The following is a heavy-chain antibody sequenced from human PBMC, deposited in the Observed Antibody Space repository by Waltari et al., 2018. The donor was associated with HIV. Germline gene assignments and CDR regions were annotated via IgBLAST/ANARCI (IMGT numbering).Heavy chain of an antibody. CDR2: IYPADSDT. D-gene: IGHD6-13*01. CDR1: GYRFVGHL. V-gene: IGHV5-51*01. Sequence: EVHLVQSGAAGKKPGESLKISCKGSGYRFVGHLIAWVRQMPGEGLEWMGIIYPADSDTRYNPSFQGHVTISSDKSISTAYLQWSSLKASDTARYYCARSRDSSWSTDLDVWGQGTTVTVSS. J-gene: IGHJ6*02. CDR3: ARSRDSSWSTDLDV.